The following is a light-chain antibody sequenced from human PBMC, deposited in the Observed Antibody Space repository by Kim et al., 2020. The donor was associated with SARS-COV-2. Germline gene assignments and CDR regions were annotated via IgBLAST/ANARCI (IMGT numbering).Light chain of an antibody. J-gene: IGKJ4*01. CDR3: QQHDSSPRLT. V-gene: IGKV3-20*01. Sequence: PDQRATPSCTGSQSLSSSYFDWSQQQPGQAPPPLIYCASTRATGIPDRFSGSGSGTDFTFTISRLGPEAFDVYYCQQHDSSPRLTFGGGTKVDIK. CDR1: QSLSSSY. CDR2: CAS.